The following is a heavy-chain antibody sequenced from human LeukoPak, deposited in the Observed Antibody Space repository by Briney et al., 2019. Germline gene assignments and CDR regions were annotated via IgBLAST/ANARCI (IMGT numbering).Heavy chain of an antibody. CDR3: AIRGMGATPYYYYMDV. D-gene: IGHD1-26*01. CDR2: MNPNSGNT. CDR1: GYTFTSYD. Sequence: ASVKVSCKASGYTFTSYDINWVRQATGQGLEWMGWMNPNSGNTGYAQKFQGRVTMTRNTSISTAYMELSSLRSEDTAVYYCAIRGMGATPYYYYMDVWGKGTTVTVSS. V-gene: IGHV1-8*01. J-gene: IGHJ6*03.